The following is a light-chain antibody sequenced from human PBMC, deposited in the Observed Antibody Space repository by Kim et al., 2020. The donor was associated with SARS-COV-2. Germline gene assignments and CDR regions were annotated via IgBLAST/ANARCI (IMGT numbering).Light chain of an antibody. CDR3: AAWDDSLSGVV. CDR1: SSNIGSNY. Sequence: GQRVTISCSGSSSNIGSNYVYWYQQLPGTAPKLLIYRNNQRPSGVPDRFSGSKSGTSASLAISGLRSEDEADYYSAAWDDSLSGVVFGGGTQLTVL. V-gene: IGLV1-47*01. J-gene: IGLJ2*01. CDR2: RNN.